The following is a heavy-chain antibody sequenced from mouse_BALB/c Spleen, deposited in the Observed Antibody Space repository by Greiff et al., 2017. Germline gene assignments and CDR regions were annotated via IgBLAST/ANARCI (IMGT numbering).Heavy chain of an antibody. Sequence: EVQLQQSGAELVRPGALVKLSCKASGFNIKDYYMHWVKQRPEQGLEWIGWIDPENGNTIYDPKFQGKASITADTSSNTAYLQLSSLTSEDTAVYYCARDDYDHAYWGQGTLVTVSA. J-gene: IGHJ3*01. CDR1: GFNIKDYY. V-gene: IGHV14-1*02. CDR3: ARDDYDHAY. CDR2: IDPENGNT. D-gene: IGHD2-4*01.